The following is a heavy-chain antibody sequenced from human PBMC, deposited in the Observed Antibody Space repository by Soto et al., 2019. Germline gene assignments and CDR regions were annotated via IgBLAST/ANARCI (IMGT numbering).Heavy chain of an antibody. V-gene: IGHV3-15*07. CDR3: TPLALKYNSEWYPLSD. CDR1: GFTFSNVW. J-gene: IGHJ4*02. D-gene: IGHD6-19*01. CDR2: IKSETDGGTI. Sequence: EVQLVESGGGLVKPGGSLRLSCAGSGFTFSNVWMNWVRQAPGKGLEWVGRIKSETDGGTIDYAAPVKGRFTISRDESNHTLYLQMNRLKTEDTATYYCTPLALKYNSEWYPLSDWGQGTRVTVSS.